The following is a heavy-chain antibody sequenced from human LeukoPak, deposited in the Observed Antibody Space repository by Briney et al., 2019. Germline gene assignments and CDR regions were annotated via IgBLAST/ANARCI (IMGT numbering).Heavy chain of an antibody. CDR3: ASTGYYSYFDH. CDR2: IRYKANSYTT. Sequence: GGSLRLSCAASGFTFSDHYMDWIRQAPEKGLEWVGRIRYKANSYTTEYAASVKGRFTISRDDSKNSLYLQMNSLRAEDTAVYYCASTGYYSYFDHWGQGTLVTVSS. J-gene: IGHJ4*02. CDR1: GFTFSDHY. V-gene: IGHV3-72*01. D-gene: IGHD3-9*01.